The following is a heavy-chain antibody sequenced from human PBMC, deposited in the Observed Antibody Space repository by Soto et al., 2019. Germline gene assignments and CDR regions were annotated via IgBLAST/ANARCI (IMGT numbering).Heavy chain of an antibody. V-gene: IGHV3-23*01. CDR3: AKALYYDILTGHNWFDP. J-gene: IGHJ5*02. D-gene: IGHD3-9*01. CDR1: GFTFSSYA. Sequence: PGGSLRLSCAASGFTFSSYAMSWVRQAPGKGLEWVSAISGGGGSTYYADSVKGRFTISRDNSKNTLYLQMNSLRVEDTAVYYCAKALYYDILTGHNWFDPWGRGTLVTVYS. CDR2: ISGGGGST.